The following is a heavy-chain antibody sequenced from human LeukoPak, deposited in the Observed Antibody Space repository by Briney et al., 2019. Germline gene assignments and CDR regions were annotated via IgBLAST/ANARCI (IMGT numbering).Heavy chain of an antibody. CDR2: INPNSGGT. CDR1: GYTFTGYY. J-gene: IGHJ5*02. D-gene: IGHD3-22*01. V-gene: IGHV1-2*02. CDR3: ARDRLCYGSRCYYSS. Sequence: ASVKVSCKASGYTFTGYYMHWVRQAPGQGLEWMGWINPNSGGTNYAQKFQGRVTMTRDTSISTAYMELSRLRSDDTAVYDCARDRLCYGSRCYYSSWGQGTPVTVSS.